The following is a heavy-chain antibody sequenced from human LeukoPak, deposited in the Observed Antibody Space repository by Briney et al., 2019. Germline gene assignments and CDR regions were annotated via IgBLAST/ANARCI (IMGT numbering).Heavy chain of an antibody. CDR3: ARLGYSSSRNWFDP. V-gene: IGHV4-34*01. D-gene: IGHD6-13*01. J-gene: IGHJ5*02. Sequence: KPSGALSLPCAVYGGSFSGYYWSWIRQPPGKGLEWIGEINHSGGTNYNPSLKSRVTISLDTSKNHFSLKLTSVTAAYTAVYYCARLGYSSSRNWFDPWGQGTLVTVSS. CDR2: INHSGGT. CDR1: GGSFSGYY.